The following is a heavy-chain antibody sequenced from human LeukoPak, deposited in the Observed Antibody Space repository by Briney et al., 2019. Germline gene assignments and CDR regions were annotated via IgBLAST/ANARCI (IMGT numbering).Heavy chain of an antibody. Sequence: PGGSLRLSCAASGFTFSSDAMSWIRQPPGKRLEWIGEINHSGSTNYNPSLKSRVTISVDTSKNQFSLKVSSVTAADTAVYYCARGRYSSGWYPKEFDYWGQGTLVTVSS. CDR2: INHSGST. J-gene: IGHJ4*02. D-gene: IGHD6-19*01. CDR3: ARGRYSSGWYPKEFDY. CDR1: GFTFSSDA. V-gene: IGHV4-34*01.